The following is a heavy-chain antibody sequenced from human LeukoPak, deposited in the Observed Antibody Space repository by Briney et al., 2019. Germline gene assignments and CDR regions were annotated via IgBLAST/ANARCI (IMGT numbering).Heavy chain of an antibody. CDR1: GGSFSGYY. Sequence: SETLSLTCAVYGGSFSGYYWSWIRQPPGKGLEWIGEINHSGSTNYNPSLKSRVTISVDTSKNQFSLKLSSVTAADTAVYYCARRSQGGYCSSTSCYTVFDYWGRGTLVTVSS. CDR2: INHSGST. V-gene: IGHV4-34*01. CDR3: ARRSQGGYCSSTSCYTVFDY. D-gene: IGHD2-2*02. J-gene: IGHJ4*02.